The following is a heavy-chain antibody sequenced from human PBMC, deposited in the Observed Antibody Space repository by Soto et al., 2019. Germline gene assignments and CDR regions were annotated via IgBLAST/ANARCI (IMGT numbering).Heavy chain of an antibody. J-gene: IGHJ4*02. Sequence: PGGSLRLSCAASGFTFSSYAMHWVRQAPGKGLEWVAVISYDGSNKYYADSVKGRFTISRDNSKNTLYVQMNSLRADDTAVYYCARTIFVYYIAVAGYFDYWGQGTLVTVYS. CDR1: GFTFSSYA. D-gene: IGHD6-19*01. CDR3: ARTIFVYYIAVAGYFDY. V-gene: IGHV3-30-3*01. CDR2: ISYDGSNK.